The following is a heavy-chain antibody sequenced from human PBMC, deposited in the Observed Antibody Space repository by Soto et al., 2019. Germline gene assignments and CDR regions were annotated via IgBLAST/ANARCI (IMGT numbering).Heavy chain of an antibody. CDR1: GFSFSDRA. Sequence: EVQLLESGGGLVQPGGSLRLSCVASGFSFSDRAMAWVRQAPGKGLEWDSDISSDGGGTFYADSVKGRFTISRDNVKKTVHLQMKRLRDEDTATYYCAKRRGQQLENWQFDVWGRGSLVSVAS. CDR3: AKRRGQQLENWQFDV. J-gene: IGHJ2*01. D-gene: IGHD1-1*01. CDR2: ISSDGGGT. V-gene: IGHV3-23*01.